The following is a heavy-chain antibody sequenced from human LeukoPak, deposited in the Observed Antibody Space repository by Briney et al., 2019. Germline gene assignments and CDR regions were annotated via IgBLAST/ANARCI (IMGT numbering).Heavy chain of an antibody. D-gene: IGHD2-15*01. J-gene: IGHJ4*02. CDR3: ARDYCSGPKCYFIDY. Sequence: GGSLRLSCAASGFTFSNYSMNWVRQAPGKGLEWVSYITSSSTVYYAGSVKGRFAICRDNAKNSLFLQMNSLRAEDTAVYYCARDYCSGPKCYFIDYWGQGALVTVSS. CDR2: ITSSSTV. CDR1: GFTFSNYS. V-gene: IGHV3-48*04.